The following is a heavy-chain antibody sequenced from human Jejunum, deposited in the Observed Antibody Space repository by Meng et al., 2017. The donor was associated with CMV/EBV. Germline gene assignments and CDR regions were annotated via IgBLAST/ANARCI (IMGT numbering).Heavy chain of an antibody. D-gene: IGHD2-21*01. CDR3: AKYSPNWFDP. CDR1: GGSITTDTYY. CDR2: IHYGGRT. Sequence: CAVSGGSITTDTYYWGWIRQPPGKGLEWIANIHYGGRTYYNPSLKGRVTISVDTFRSQFSLNLNSVTAADTAVYFCAKYSPNWFDPWSQGTPVTVSS. J-gene: IGHJ5*02. V-gene: IGHV4-39*01.